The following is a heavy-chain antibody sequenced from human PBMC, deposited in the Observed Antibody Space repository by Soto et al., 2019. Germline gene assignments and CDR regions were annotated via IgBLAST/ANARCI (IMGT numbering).Heavy chain of an antibody. CDR1: GDSVSSNTVA. D-gene: IGHD4-17*01. J-gene: IGHJ4*02. CDR3: ASDSPGYGDYVLFDY. CDR2: TYYRSKWSH. V-gene: IGHV6-1*01. Sequence: SQTLSLTCVISGDSVSSNTVAWNWIRQSPSGGLEWLERTYYRSKWSHDYAVSVESRITINPDTSKNQFSLQLDSVTPADTAVYYCASDSPGYGDYVLFDYWGQGTRVTVSS.